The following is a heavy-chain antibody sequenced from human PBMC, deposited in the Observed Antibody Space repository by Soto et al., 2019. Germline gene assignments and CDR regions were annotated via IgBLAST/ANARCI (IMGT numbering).Heavy chain of an antibody. CDR3: TRDRPWELLEYYYGMDV. J-gene: IGHJ6*02. CDR1: GFTLGDYA. Sequence: GGSLRLSCXASGFTLGDYAMSWFRQAPGKGLEWVGFIRSKAYGGTTEYAASVKGRFTIARDDSKSIAYLQMNSLKTEDTAVYYCTRDRPWELLEYYYGMDVGGQGTSVTVSS. V-gene: IGHV3-49*03. D-gene: IGHD1-26*01. CDR2: IRSKAYGGTT.